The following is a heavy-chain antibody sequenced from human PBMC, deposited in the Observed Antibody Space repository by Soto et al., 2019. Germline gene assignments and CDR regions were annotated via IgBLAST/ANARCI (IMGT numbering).Heavy chain of an antibody. D-gene: IGHD1-26*01. Sequence: GGSLRLSXAASGFTFSDYSMNWVRQAPGRGLEWVSSISSSGTFIYNADSVKGRFTISRDNPKNSLYLQMNSLTAEDTAVYYCAGSPYTGTYYYDSWGQGTLVTVSS. CDR3: AGSPYTGTYYYDS. J-gene: IGHJ4*02. CDR1: GFTFSDYS. CDR2: ISSSGTFI. V-gene: IGHV3-21*01.